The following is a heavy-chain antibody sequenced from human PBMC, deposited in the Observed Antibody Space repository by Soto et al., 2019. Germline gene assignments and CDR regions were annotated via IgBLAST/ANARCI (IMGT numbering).Heavy chain of an antibody. V-gene: IGHV1-69*01. J-gene: IGHJ4*02. D-gene: IGHD5-12*01. Sequence: QVQLVQSGAEVKKPGSSVKVSCKASGGTFSSYAISWVRQAPGQGLEWMGGIIPIFGTANYAQKFQGRVTITADEYTSTAYMELSSLRSEDTAVYYCAREGKPGGYDSLGNLDYCSQGTLVTVSS. CDR1: GGTFSSYA. CDR3: AREGKPGGYDSLGNLDY. CDR2: IIPIFGTA.